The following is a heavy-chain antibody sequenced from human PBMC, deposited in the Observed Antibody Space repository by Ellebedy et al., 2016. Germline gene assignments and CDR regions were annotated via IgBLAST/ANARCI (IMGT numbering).Heavy chain of an antibody. CDR3: VRHSSYYYFGMDA. J-gene: IGHJ6*02. Sequence: SETLSLTXIVSGGSISGYYRSWIRQPPGKGLERIGQIHYSGNTNYNPSLKSRVSISVDTSKNQLSLRMTSVTAADTALYYCVRHSSYYYFGMDAWGQGTAVTVSS. CDR1: GGSISGYY. V-gene: IGHV4-59*08. CDR2: IHYSGNT.